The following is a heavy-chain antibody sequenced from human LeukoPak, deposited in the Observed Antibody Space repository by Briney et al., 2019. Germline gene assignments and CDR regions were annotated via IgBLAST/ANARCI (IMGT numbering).Heavy chain of an antibody. CDR3: ARLRDCTNGVCYEGYYYYYYMDV. J-gene: IGHJ6*03. CDR2: ISTNNGNT. Sequence: ASVKVSCKASGYTFTSYGISWVRQAPGQGLEWVGWISTNNGNTNYAQKLQGRVTMTTDTSTSTAYMELRSLRSDDTAVYYCARLRDCTNGVCYEGYYYYYYMDVWGKGTTVTVS. CDR1: GYTFTSYG. V-gene: IGHV1-18*01. D-gene: IGHD2-8*01.